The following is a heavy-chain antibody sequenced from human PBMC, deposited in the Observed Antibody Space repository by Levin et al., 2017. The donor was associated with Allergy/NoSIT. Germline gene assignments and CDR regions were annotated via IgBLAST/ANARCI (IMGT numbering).Heavy chain of an antibody. CDR2: IGASSGTT. D-gene: IGHD6-13*01. CDR1: GFTFSNYP. Sequence: GESLKISCTASGFTFSNYPMSWVRQTPGKGLEWISAIGASSGTTYYADSVKGRFTISKDNSKDILYLQMNSLRAEDTAVYYCASHLPAAGRDFDYWGRGTLVTVSS. CDR3: ASHLPAAGRDFDY. J-gene: IGHJ4*02. V-gene: IGHV3-23*01.